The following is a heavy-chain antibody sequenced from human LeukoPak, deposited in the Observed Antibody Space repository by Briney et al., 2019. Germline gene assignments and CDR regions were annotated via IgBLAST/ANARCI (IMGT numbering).Heavy chain of an antibody. V-gene: IGHV4-38-2*02. CDR2: IYHSGST. CDR3: ASYYCSSTSCYGRGAFDI. J-gene: IGHJ3*02. CDR1: GYSISSGYY. Sequence: PSETLSLTCTVSGYSISSGYYWGWIRQPPGKGLEWIGSIYHSGSTYYNPSLKSRVTISVDTSKNQFSLKLSSVTAADTAVYYCASYYCSSTSCYGRGAFDIWGQGTMVTVSS. D-gene: IGHD2-2*01.